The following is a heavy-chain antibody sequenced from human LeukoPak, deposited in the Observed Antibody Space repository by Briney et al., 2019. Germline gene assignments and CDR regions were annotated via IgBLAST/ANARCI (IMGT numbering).Heavy chain of an antibody. J-gene: IGHJ4*02. D-gene: IGHD3-9*01. CDR3: AKARVTTGYYMQVDY. CDR1: GFTFSSYG. Sequence: GGSLRLSCAASGFTFSSYGMHWVRQAPGKGLEWVAVIWYDGSNKYYADSVKGRFTISRDNSKNTLYLQMNSLRAEDTAVYYCAKARVTTGYYMQVDYWGQGTLVTVSS. V-gene: IGHV3-33*06. CDR2: IWYDGSNK.